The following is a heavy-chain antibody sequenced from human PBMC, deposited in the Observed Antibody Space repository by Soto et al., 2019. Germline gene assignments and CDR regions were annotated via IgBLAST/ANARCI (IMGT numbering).Heavy chain of an antibody. CDR2: VSGGGGTT. V-gene: IGHV3-23*01. Sequence: EVQLLESGGDLIQPGGSLRLSCVASGFTFSSHAMNWVRQAPGKGLEWVSAVSGGGGTTYYADSVKGRFTISRDNAKNSLYLQMNSLRAEDTAVYYCARVADRGICFDYWGQGTLVTVSS. J-gene: IGHJ4*02. CDR3: ARVADRGICFDY. CDR1: GFTFSSHA.